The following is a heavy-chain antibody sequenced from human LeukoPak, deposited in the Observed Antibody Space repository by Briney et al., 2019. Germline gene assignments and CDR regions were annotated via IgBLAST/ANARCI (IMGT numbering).Heavy chain of an antibody. CDR2: IYSGGST. CDR1: GFTVRSNY. D-gene: IGHD5-18*01. V-gene: IGHV3-66*02. CDR3: ARFILGGYSYGDDAFDI. J-gene: IGHJ3*02. Sequence: GGSLRLSCAGSGFTVRSNYMSWVRQAPGKGLEWVSVIYSGGSTYYADSVKGRFTISRDNSKNTLYLQMNSLRAEDTAVYYCARFILGGYSYGDDAFDIWGQGTMVTVSS.